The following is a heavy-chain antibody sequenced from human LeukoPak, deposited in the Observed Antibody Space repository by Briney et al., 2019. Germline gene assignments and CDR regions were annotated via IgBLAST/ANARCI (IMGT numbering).Heavy chain of an antibody. V-gene: IGHV3-53*01. CDR3: AKDRGRFLEWLLFDY. J-gene: IGHJ4*02. D-gene: IGHD3-3*01. Sequence: GGSLRLSCAASGFTVSSNYMSWVRQAPGKGLEWVSVIYSGGSTYYADSVKGRFTISRDNSKNTLYLQMNSLRAEDMALYYCAKDRGRFLEWLLFDYWGQGALVTVSS. CDR1: GFTVSSNY. CDR2: IYSGGST.